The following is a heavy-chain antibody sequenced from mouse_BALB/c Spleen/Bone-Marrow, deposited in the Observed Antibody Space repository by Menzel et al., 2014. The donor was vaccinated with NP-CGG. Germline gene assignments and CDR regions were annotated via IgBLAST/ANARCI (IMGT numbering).Heavy chain of an antibody. CDR3: SRRAYYGSNYDFDF. D-gene: IGHD1-1*01. CDR2: INPTTGYT. CDR1: GYTFTTYW. J-gene: IGHJ2*01. Sequence: QVHVKQSGADLAKPGASVKMSCKASGYTFTTYWMHWIKQRPGQSLEWIGYINPTTGYTEYNQKFKDKATLPVDNSSSSACIQLSSLTSEDSAVYYCSRRAYYGSNYDFDFWGQGTTLTVSS. V-gene: IGHV1-7*01.